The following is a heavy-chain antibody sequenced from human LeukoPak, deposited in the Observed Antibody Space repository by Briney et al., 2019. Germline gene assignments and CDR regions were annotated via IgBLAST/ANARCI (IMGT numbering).Heavy chain of an antibody. CDR2: IYYSGST. Sequence: PSETLSLTCTVSGGSISSRSYYWGWIRQPPGKGLEWIGSIYYSGSTYYNPSLKSRVTISVDTSKNQFSLKLSSVTAADTAVYYCARPLCGPWAFDIWGQGTMVTVSS. J-gene: IGHJ3*02. CDR1: GGSISSRSYY. V-gene: IGHV4-39*01. D-gene: IGHD2-21*01. CDR3: ARPLCGPWAFDI.